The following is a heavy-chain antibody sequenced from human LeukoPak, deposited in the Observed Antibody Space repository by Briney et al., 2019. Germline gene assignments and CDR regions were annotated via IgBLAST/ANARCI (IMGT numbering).Heavy chain of an antibody. J-gene: IGHJ4*02. CDR2: IIPIFGTA. CDR3: ARVRLGYYYDKGGPFDY. CDR1: GGTFSSYA. Sequence: GASVKVSCKASGGTFSSYAISWVRQAPGQGLEWMGGIIPIFGTANYAQRFQGRVTITADESTSTAYMELSSLRSEDTAVYYCARVRLGYYYDKGGPFDYWGQGTLVTVSS. D-gene: IGHD3-22*01. V-gene: IGHV1-69*13.